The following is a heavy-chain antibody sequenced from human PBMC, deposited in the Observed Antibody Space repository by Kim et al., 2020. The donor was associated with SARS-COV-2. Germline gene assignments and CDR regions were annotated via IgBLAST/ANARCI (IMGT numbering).Heavy chain of an antibody. CDR1: GYTFTGYY. CDR3: ARDRDWNYDDAFDI. J-gene: IGHJ3*02. V-gene: IGHV1-2*06. CDR2: INPNSGGT. D-gene: IGHD1-7*01. Sequence: ASVKVSCKASGYTFTGYYMHWVRQAPGQGLEWMGRINPNSGGTNYAQKFQGRVTMTRDTSISTAYMELSRLRSDDTAVYYCARDRDWNYDDAFDIWGQGTMVTVSS.